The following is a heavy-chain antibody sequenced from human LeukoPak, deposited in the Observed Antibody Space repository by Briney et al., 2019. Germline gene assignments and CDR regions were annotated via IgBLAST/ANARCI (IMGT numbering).Heavy chain of an antibody. CDR2: ISSSSSYT. CDR1: GXTFSDYY. CDR3: ARYYYGSIYYFDY. D-gene: IGHD3-10*01. V-gene: IGHV3-11*03. Sequence: PGGSLRLSWAASGXTFSDYYMSWIRQAPGKGLEWVSYISSSSSYTNYADSVKGRFTISRDNAKNSLYLQMNSLRAEDTAVYYCARYYYGSIYYFDYWGQGTVVTVSS. J-gene: IGHJ4*02.